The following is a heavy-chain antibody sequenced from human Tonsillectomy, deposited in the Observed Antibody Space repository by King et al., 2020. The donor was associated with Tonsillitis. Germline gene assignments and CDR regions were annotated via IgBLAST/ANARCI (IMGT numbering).Heavy chain of an antibody. Sequence: VQLVESGGGLAQPGGSLRLSCAASGFTFSSYNMNWVRQAPGKGLEWVSYISGSSGTIDDADSVKGRFAISRDNARNSLYLQMDSLRAEDTAVYYCVRGRSAGYYGIFDYWGQGMQVDVSS. D-gene: IGHD3-9*01. V-gene: IGHV3-48*01. CDR2: ISGSSGTI. CDR1: GFTFSSYN. CDR3: VRGRSAGYYGIFDY. J-gene: IGHJ4*02.